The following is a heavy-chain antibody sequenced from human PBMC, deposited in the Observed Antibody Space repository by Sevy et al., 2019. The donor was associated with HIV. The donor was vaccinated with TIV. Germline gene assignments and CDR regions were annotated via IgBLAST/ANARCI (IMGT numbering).Heavy chain of an antibody. CDR3: ARGMTAVYYYYGMDV. V-gene: IGHV3-23*01. J-gene: IGHJ6*02. CDR2: ISGSGGST. CDR1: GFTFSSYA. D-gene: IGHD4-17*01. Sequence: GGSLRLSCAASGFTFSSYAMSWVRQAPGKGLEWVSAISGSGGSTYYADSVKGRFTISRDNSKNTLYLQMNSLRAEDTAVYYCARGMTAVYYYYGMDVWGQGTTVTVSS.